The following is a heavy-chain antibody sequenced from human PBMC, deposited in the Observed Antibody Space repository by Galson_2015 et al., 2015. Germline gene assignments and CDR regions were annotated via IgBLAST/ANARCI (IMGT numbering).Heavy chain of an antibody. Sequence: SLRLSCAASGFTFNSYWMSWVRQAPGKGLEWVADIRQDGSDKSCVESVKGRFTVSRDNAKNSLYLQMNSLRAEDTAVYYCARRFSSSSVFDYWGQGTLVTVSS. CDR1: GFTFNSYW. J-gene: IGHJ4*02. CDR3: ARRFSSSSVFDY. V-gene: IGHV3-7*01. D-gene: IGHD6-6*01. CDR2: IRQDGSDK.